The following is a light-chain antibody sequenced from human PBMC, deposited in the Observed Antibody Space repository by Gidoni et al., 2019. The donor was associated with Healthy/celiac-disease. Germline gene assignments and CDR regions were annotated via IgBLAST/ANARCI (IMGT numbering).Light chain of an antibody. V-gene: IGKV3-15*01. J-gene: IGKJ4*01. Sequence: EIVMTQSPATLSVSPGERATLSCRASQSVSSNLAWYQQNPGQAPRLLIYGASTRAAGIPARFSSSGSGTEFTLTISSLQSEDFAVYYCQQYNNWPSLTFXGXTKVEIK. CDR3: QQYNNWPSLT. CDR2: GAS. CDR1: QSVSSN.